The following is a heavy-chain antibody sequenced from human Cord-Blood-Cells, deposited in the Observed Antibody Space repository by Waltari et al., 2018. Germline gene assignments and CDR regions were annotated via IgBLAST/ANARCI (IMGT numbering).Heavy chain of an antibody. J-gene: IGHJ4*02. V-gene: IGHV3-48*03. CDR2: ISSSGSTI. CDR1: GFTFSSYE. Sequence: EVQLVESGGGLVQPGGSLRLSCAASGFTFSSYEMNWFRQAPGKGLEWVSYISSSGSTIYYADSVKGRFTISRDNAKNSLYLQMNSLRAEDTAVYYCARDLGSGSYFDYWGQGTLVTVSS. D-gene: IGHD3-10*01. CDR3: ARDLGSGSYFDY.